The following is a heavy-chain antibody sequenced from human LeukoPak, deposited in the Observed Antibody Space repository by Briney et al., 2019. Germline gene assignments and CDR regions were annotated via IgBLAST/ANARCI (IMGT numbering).Heavy chain of an antibody. CDR1: GFTFSDYY. CDR3: ARCIVGATAPPDY. J-gene: IGHJ4*02. D-gene: IGHD1-26*01. CDR2: ISSSGSTI. V-gene: IGHV3-11*01. Sequence: GGSLRLSCAASGFTFSDYYMSWIRRAPGKGLEWVSYISSSGSTIYYADSVKGRFTISRDNAKNSLYLQMNSLRAEDTAVYYCARCIVGATAPPDYWGQGTLVTVSS.